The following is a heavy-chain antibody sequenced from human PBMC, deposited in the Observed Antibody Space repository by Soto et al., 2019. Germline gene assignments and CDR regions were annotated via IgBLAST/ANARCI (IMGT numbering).Heavy chain of an antibody. Sequence: GGSLRLSCAASGFTVSSNYMSWVRQAPGKGLEWVSVIYSGGSTYYADSVKGRLTISRDNSKNTLYLQMNSLRAEDTAVYYCAIMDIVATIHAFDIWGQGTMVTVSS. J-gene: IGHJ3*02. V-gene: IGHV3-66*01. CDR1: GFTVSSNY. CDR3: AIMDIVATIHAFDI. D-gene: IGHD5-12*01. CDR2: IYSGGST.